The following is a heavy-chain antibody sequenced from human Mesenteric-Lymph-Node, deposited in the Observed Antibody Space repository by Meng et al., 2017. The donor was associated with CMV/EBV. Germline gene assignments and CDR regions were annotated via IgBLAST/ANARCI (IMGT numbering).Heavy chain of an antibody. CDR1: GFTSSNYW. Sequence: GESLKISCAASGFTSSNYWMSWVRQAPGKGLEWVANINQGGTERQYVDSVKGRFTISRDSAKNSLYLQMNSLRPEDTALYYCAKDMEAGATCFDYWGQGTLVTVSS. D-gene: IGHD1-26*01. CDR3: AKDMEAGATCFDY. CDR2: INQGGTER. V-gene: IGHV3-7*03. J-gene: IGHJ4*02.